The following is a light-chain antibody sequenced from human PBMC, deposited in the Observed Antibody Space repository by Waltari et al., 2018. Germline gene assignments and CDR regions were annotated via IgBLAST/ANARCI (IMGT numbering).Light chain of an antibody. Sequence: QSALTQPASVSGSRGQSITIPCTGTSSDVGGYNLVSWYQQHPGKAPKLIIYEGTKRASGVSNRFSGSKSGNTASLTIFGLQAEDEADYYCCSFAGSSTFEFGGGTKLTVL. CDR3: CSFAGSSTFE. V-gene: IGLV2-23*03. CDR2: EGT. CDR1: SSDVGGYNL. J-gene: IGLJ2*01.